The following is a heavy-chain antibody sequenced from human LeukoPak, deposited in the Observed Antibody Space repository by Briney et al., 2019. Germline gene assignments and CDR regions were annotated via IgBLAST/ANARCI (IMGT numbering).Heavy chain of an antibody. CDR3: ARLSPLYCSGGSCYSARYFDY. D-gene: IGHD2-15*01. CDR2: IYYSGST. V-gene: IGHV4-59*08. Sequence: PSETLSLTCTVSGGSISSYYWSWIRQPPGKGLEWIGYIYYSGSTNYTPSLKSRVTISVDTSKNQFSLKLSSVTAADTAVYYCARLSPLYCSGGSCYSARYFDYWGQGTLVTVSS. J-gene: IGHJ4*02. CDR1: GGSISSYY.